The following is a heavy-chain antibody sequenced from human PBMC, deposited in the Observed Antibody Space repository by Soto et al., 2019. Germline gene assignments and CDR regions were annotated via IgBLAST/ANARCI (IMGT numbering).Heavy chain of an antibody. CDR3: ATPRYGSSALFDY. CDR1: GYSFINHW. Sequence: GESLKISCKGSGYSFINHWIGWVRQMPGKGLEWMGIIYPADSDTRYSPSFQGQVTISADKSISTAYLQWSSLKASDTAMYYCATPRYGSSALFDYWGQGTPVTISS. J-gene: IGHJ4*02. D-gene: IGHD3-22*01. CDR2: IYPADSDT. V-gene: IGHV5-51*01.